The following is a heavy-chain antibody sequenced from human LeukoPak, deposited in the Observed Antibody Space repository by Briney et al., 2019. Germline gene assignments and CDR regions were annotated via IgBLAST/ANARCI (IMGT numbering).Heavy chain of an antibody. Sequence: GSLRLSCAASGFTFSSYSMNWVRQAPGKGLEWVSSISSSSSYIYYADSVKGRFTISRDNAKNSPYLQMNSLRAEDTALYYCARAFKYSMSGYYFDYWGQGTLVTVSS. D-gene: IGHD2-21*01. CDR3: ARAFKYSMSGYYFDY. CDR2: ISSSSSYI. CDR1: GFTFSSYS. V-gene: IGHV3-21*04. J-gene: IGHJ4*02.